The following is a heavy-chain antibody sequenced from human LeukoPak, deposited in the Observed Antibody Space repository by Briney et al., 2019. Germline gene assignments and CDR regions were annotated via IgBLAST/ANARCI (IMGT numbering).Heavy chain of an antibody. D-gene: IGHD5-18*01. V-gene: IGHV4-61*02. J-gene: IGHJ3*02. Sequence: SQTLSLTCTVSGGSISSSSYYWSWIRQPAGKGLEWIGRIYTSGSTNYNPSLKSRVTISVDTSKNQFSLKLSSVTAADTAVYYCARAAEWLPPADAFDIWGQGTMVTVSS. CDR2: IYTSGST. CDR1: GGSISSSSYY. CDR3: ARAAEWLPPADAFDI.